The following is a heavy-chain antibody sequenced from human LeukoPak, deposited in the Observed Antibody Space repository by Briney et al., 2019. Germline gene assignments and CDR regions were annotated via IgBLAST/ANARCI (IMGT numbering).Heavy chain of an antibody. D-gene: IGHD2-2*01. Sequence: SVKVSSKASGGTFSNYAISWVRQAPGQGLEWMGGIIPIFGTTNNAQDFQGRVTITTDESTSTAYMELSSLRSEDTAVYYCARGHCSSTRCYEGGLEGWGQGTLATVSS. V-gene: IGHV1-69*05. CDR2: IIPIFGTT. CDR3: ARGHCSSTRCYEGGLEG. J-gene: IGHJ4*02. CDR1: GGTFSNYA.